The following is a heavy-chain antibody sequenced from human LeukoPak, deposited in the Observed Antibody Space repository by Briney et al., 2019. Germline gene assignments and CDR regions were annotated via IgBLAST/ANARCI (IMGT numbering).Heavy chain of an antibody. CDR3: AKDGRITMIVVDNWFDP. Sequence: GGSLRLSCAASGFTFSSYGVHWVRQAPGKGLEWVAVISYDGSNKYYADSVKGRFTISRDNSKNTLYLQMNSLRAEDTAVYYCAKDGRITMIVVDNWFDPWGQGTLVTVSS. CDR1: GFTFSSYG. CDR2: ISYDGSNK. J-gene: IGHJ5*02. D-gene: IGHD3-22*01. V-gene: IGHV3-30*18.